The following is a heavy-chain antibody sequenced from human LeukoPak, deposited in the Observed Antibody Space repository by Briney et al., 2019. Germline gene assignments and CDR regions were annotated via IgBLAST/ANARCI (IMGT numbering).Heavy chain of an antibody. Sequence: GGSLRLSCSASGFTFSSYEMNWVRQAPGKGLEWVSYISSSGSTIYYADSVKGRFTISRDNAKNSLYLQMNSLRAEDTAVYYCARGRMVRGVIIPLYYWGQGTLVTVSS. V-gene: IGHV3-48*03. CDR3: ARGRMVRGVIIPLYY. CDR1: GFTFSSYE. J-gene: IGHJ4*02. D-gene: IGHD3-10*01. CDR2: ISSSGSTI.